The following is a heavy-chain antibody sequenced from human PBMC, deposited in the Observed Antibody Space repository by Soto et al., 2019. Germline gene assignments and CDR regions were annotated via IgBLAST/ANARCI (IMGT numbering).Heavy chain of an antibody. J-gene: IGHJ5*02. Sequence: SVKISCKASGGTFSSYAISWVRQAPGQGLEWMGGIIPIFGTANYAQKFQGRVTITADKSTSTAYMELSSLRSEDTAVYYCARGRSARFVSSSWLSWGQGTLVTVSS. D-gene: IGHD6-13*01. V-gene: IGHV1-69*06. CDR3: ARGRSARFVSSSWLS. CDR2: IIPIFGTA. CDR1: GGTFSSYA.